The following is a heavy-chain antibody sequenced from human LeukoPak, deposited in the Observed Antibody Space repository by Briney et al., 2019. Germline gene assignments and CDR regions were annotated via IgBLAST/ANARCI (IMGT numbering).Heavy chain of an antibody. CDR2: IKSKTDGGTT. CDR3: TTDEYYDSSGYYYGLEFDY. D-gene: IGHD3-22*01. V-gene: IGHV3-15*01. CDR1: GFTFSNAW. J-gene: IGHJ4*02. Sequence: PGGSLRLSCAASGFTFSNAWMSWVRQAPGKGLEWAGRIKSKTDGGTTDYAAPVKGRFTISRDDSKNTLYLQMNSLKTEDTAVYYCTTDEYYDSSGYYYGLEFDYWGQGTLVTVSS.